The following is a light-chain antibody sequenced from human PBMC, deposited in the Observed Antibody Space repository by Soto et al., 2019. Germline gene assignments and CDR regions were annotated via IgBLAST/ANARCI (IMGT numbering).Light chain of an antibody. Sequence: ETVMTQSPATLSVSPGERATLSCRASQSVYSSLAWYQQKHGQAPRLLIYGASTGATGIPARFSGSGSGTEFTLTISRLQSEDFAVCYCQQYNNWPFITFGQGTRLEI. CDR3: QQYNNWPFIT. J-gene: IGKJ5*01. V-gene: IGKV3-15*01. CDR2: GAS. CDR1: QSVYSS.